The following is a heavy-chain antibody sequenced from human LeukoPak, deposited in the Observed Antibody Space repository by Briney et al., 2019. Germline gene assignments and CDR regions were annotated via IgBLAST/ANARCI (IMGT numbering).Heavy chain of an antibody. J-gene: IGHJ3*02. Sequence: GGSLTLSCAASGFTFDDYAMHWVRQAPGKGLEWVSGISWNSGSIGYADSVKGRFTISRDNAKNSLYLQMNSLRAEDTALYYCARAAIDAFDIWGQGTMVTVSS. CDR1: GFTFDDYA. CDR3: ARAAIDAFDI. D-gene: IGHD2-2*02. V-gene: IGHV3-9*01. CDR2: ISWNSGSI.